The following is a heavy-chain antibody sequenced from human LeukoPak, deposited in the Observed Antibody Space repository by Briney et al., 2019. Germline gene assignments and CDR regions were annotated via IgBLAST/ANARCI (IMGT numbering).Heavy chain of an antibody. V-gene: IGHV4-61*02. Sequence: PSETLSLTCTVSGGSISSGSYYWSWIRQPAGKGLEWIGRIYTSGSTNYNPSLKSRITISVDTSKNQFSLKLSSVTAADTAVYYCARESQLLSNDYWGQGTLVTVSS. CDR1: GGSISSGSYY. CDR2: IYTSGST. D-gene: IGHD2-2*01. CDR3: ARESQLLSNDY. J-gene: IGHJ4*02.